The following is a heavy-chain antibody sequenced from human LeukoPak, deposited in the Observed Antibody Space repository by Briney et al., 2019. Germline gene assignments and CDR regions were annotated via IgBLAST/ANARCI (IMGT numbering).Heavy chain of an antibody. CDR2: IRGSGSST. Sequence: PGGSLRLSCAVSGFTFSSYAMSWVRQAPGKGMEWVSVIRGSGSSTYYADSVKGRFTISRDNSKNTLFLQMDSLRAEDTAVYYCAKDREEGYIYGTFDYWGQGTLVTVSS. J-gene: IGHJ4*02. CDR1: GFTFSSYA. CDR3: AKDREEGYIYGTFDY. D-gene: IGHD5-18*01. V-gene: IGHV3-23*01.